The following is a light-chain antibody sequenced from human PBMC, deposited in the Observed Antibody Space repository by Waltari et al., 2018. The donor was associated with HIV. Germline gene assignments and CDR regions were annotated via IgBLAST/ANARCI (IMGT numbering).Light chain of an antibody. J-gene: IGLJ3*02. V-gene: IGLV3-1*01. CDR2: ERN. CDR3: QVWDGEFLK. Sequence: SPELSQSASITVSAGQRVSISCSGAPQKDVFPCWDQQTAGQPPQLIINERNRRPPGVPERFSASTSGDTATLFITGTQSVDEADYFCQVWDGEFLKFGGGTRLTVL. CDR1: PQKDVF.